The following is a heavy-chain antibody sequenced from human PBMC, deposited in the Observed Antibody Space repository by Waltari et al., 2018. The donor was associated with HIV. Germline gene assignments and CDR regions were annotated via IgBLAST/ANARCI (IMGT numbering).Heavy chain of an antibody. J-gene: IGHJ4*02. D-gene: IGHD5-12*01. CDR1: GFTFNKYA. V-gene: IGHV3-23*01. CDR2: INYSGDST. CDR3: VKNYKSYSVYDLDY. Sequence: EVQLLESGGGLVQPGGSLRLSCVASGFTFNKYAMTWVRQPPGKRLEWVSGINYSGDSTYYADSVQGRFTISRDNSKNTLYLQMNSLRAEDTAVYYCVKNYKSYSVYDLDYWGQGTLVTVSS.